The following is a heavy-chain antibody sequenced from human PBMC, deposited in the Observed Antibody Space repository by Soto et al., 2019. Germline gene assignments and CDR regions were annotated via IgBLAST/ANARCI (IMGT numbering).Heavy chain of an antibody. D-gene: IGHD6-19*01. Sequence: ASVKVSCKASGGTFSSYAISWVRQAPGQGLEWMGGIIPIFGTANYAQKFQGRVTITADESTSTAYMELSSLRSEDTAVYYCARDQAVAGKLVPGYWGQGTLVTVSS. J-gene: IGHJ4*02. V-gene: IGHV1-69*13. CDR2: IIPIFGTA. CDR1: GGTFSSYA. CDR3: ARDQAVAGKLVPGY.